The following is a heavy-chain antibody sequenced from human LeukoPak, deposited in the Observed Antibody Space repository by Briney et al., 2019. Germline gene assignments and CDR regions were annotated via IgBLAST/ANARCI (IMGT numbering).Heavy chain of an antibody. Sequence: PGGSLRLSCAASGFTFSSYAMHWVRQAPGKGLEYVSAISSNGGSTYYANSVKGRFTISRDNSKNTLYLQMGSLRAEDMAVYYCARAFQVDTWYYFDYWGQGTLVTVSS. CDR2: ISSNGGST. D-gene: IGHD3-16*01. CDR1: GFTFSSYA. V-gene: IGHV3-64*01. CDR3: ARAFQVDTWYYFDY. J-gene: IGHJ4*02.